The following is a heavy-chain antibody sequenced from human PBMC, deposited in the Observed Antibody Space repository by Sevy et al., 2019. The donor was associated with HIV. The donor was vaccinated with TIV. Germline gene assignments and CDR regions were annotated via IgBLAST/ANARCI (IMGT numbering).Heavy chain of an antibody. CDR3: ATRGIAAAGTNYYYGMDV. D-gene: IGHD6-13*01. J-gene: IGHJ6*02. CDR1: GYILTELS. CDR2: FDLEDGET. Sequence: ASVKVSCKVSGYILTELSMHWVRQAPGKGLEWMGGFDLEDGETIYAQKFQGRVTMTEDTSTDTAYMELSSLRSEDTAVYYCATRGIAAAGTNYYYGMDVWGQGTTVTVSS. V-gene: IGHV1-24*01.